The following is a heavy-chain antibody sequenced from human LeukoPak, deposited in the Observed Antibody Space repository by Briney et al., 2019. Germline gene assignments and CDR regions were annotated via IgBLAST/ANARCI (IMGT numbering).Heavy chain of an antibody. Sequence: GGSLRLSCAASGFTFDDYGMSWVHQAPGKGLEWVSGINWNGGSTGYADPVKGRFTISRDNAKNSLYLQMNSLRAEDTALYYCARLVVPAGYHMDVWGKGTTVTVSS. D-gene: IGHD2-2*01. V-gene: IGHV3-20*04. CDR3: ARLVVPAGYHMDV. J-gene: IGHJ6*03. CDR1: GFTFDDYG. CDR2: INWNGGST.